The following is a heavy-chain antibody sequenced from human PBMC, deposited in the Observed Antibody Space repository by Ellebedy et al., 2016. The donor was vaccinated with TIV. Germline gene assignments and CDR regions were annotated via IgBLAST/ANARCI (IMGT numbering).Heavy chain of an antibody. CDR3: ARIWFGDLFSPEGDV. CDR1: GGSVSSSNYY. V-gene: IGHV4-39*01. Sequence: SETLSLTXNVSGGSVSSSNYYWAWIRQRPRKGPEWIANIYYTGTTFYNPSLKSRVTISVDTSKNQFSLNLSSVTAADTALYYCARIWFGDLFSPEGDVWGQGTTVTVSS. J-gene: IGHJ6*02. D-gene: IGHD3-10*01. CDR2: IYYTGTT.